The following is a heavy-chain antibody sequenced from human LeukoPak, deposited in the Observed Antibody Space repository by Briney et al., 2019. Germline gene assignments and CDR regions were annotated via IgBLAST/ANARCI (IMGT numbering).Heavy chain of an antibody. D-gene: IGHD3-10*01. CDR1: GFTFSSYW. CDR2: INQDGSEK. Sequence: PGGSLRLSCAASGFTFSSYWMSWVRQAPGKGLEWAANINQDGSEKYYVDSVKGRFTIPRDNGKNSLYLQMNSLRAEDTAVYYCARGNYYGSGSGLNYWHFDFWGRGTLVTVSS. J-gene: IGHJ2*01. CDR3: ARGNYYGSGSGLNYWHFDF. V-gene: IGHV3-7*01.